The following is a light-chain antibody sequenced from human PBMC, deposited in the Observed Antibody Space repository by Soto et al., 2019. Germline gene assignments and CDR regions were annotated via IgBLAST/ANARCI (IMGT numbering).Light chain of an antibody. J-gene: IGLJ2*01. V-gene: IGLV4-69*01. Sequence: QPVLTQSPSASASLGASVKLTCTLSSGHSSYAIAWHQQQPEKGPRYLMKLNNDGSHSKGDGIPDRFSGSSSGAQRYLTISSLQSEDEADYYCQTWGTVVFGGGTKLTVL. CDR2: LNNDGSH. CDR3: QTWGTVV. CDR1: SGHSSYA.